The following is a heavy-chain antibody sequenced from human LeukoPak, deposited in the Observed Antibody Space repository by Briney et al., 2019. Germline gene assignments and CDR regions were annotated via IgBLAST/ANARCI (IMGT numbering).Heavy chain of an antibody. V-gene: IGHV3-7*01. CDR2: INQDGSEK. D-gene: IGHD5-24*01. Sequence: PGGSLRLSCAASGFTFSSYWMSWVRQAPGKGLEWVANINQDGSEKYYVDSVKSRFTISRDNAKNSLYLQMNSLRAEDTAVYYCARDVATISNWFDPWGQGTLVTVSS. CDR1: GFTFSSYW. J-gene: IGHJ5*02. CDR3: ARDVATISNWFDP.